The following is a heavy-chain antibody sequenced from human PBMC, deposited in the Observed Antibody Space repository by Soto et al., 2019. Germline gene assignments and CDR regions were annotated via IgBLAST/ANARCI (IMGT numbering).Heavy chain of an antibody. CDR1: GFSLSTSGVG. V-gene: IGHV2-5*02. Sequence: QITLKESGPTLVRPTQTLTLTCTVSGFSLSTSGVGVAWIRQPPGKALEWLGIIYWDDDERYSPSLRSRLTITKDTSLNQVVLRMTNMDPLDTATYYCAHSDPEGWALKYWGQGLLVTVSS. CDR2: IYWDDDE. CDR3: AHSDPEGWALKY. J-gene: IGHJ4*02.